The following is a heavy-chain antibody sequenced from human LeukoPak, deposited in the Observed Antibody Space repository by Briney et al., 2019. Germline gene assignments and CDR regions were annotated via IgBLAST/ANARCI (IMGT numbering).Heavy chain of an antibody. V-gene: IGHV3-48*03. CDR3: ATGTYYNILTGYSRRRYFEH. CDR1: GFTFSSYE. CDR2: ISSSGSTI. Sequence: GGSLRLSCAASGFTFSSYEMNWVRQAPGKGLEWVSYISSSGSTIYYADSVKGRFTISRDNAKNSLYLQMKSLRAEDTAVYYCATGTYYNILTGYSRRRYFEHWGQGTLVTVSS. D-gene: IGHD3-9*01. J-gene: IGHJ4*02.